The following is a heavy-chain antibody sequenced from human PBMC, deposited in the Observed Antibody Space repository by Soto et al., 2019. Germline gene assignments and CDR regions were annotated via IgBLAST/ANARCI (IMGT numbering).Heavy chain of an antibody. CDR3: HHYCSSTSCLDD. CDR2: KSYDGGNK. V-gene: IGHV3-30*03. Sequence: GGSLTLSCAPSAFTFSRYGMHWVRRAPGKGLDWWAVKSYDGGNKYYADSVKGRFSISTDNSKNTLYVKMNSLRAEDTDVYYCHHYCSSTSCLDDWAQGIVVTVSS. CDR1: AFTFSRYG. D-gene: IGHD2-2*01. J-gene: IGHJ1*01.